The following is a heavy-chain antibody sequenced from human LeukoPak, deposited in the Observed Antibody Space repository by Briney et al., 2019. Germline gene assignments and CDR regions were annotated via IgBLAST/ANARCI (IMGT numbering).Heavy chain of an antibody. CDR1: GFSFSIYA. CDR2: FSGDRINT. J-gene: IGHJ3*01. Sequence: PGGSLRLSCAASGFSFSIYAMTWVRQAPGKGLEWVSTFSGDRINTYYADSVKGRFTISRDNSKNTLYLQLNSLRAEDTAVYYCSKHSASDGFDVWRQGTMVTVSS. D-gene: IGHD2-15*01. V-gene: IGHV3-23*01. CDR3: SKHSASDGFDV.